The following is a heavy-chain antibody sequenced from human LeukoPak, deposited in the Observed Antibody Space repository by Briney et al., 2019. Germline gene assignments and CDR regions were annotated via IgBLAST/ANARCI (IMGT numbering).Heavy chain of an antibody. CDR2: MNPNSGNT. CDR3: ARSRRWLQSWFDP. CDR1: GYTFTSYD. V-gene: IGHV1-8*01. Sequence: GASVKVSCKASGYTFTSYDINWVRQATGQGLEWMGWMNPNSGNTGYAQKFQGRVTTTRNTSISTAYMELSSLRSEDTAVYYCARSRRWLQSWFDPWGQGTLVTVSS. J-gene: IGHJ5*02. D-gene: IGHD5-24*01.